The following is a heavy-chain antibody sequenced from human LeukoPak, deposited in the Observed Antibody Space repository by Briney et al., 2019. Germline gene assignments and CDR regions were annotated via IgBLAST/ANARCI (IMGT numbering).Heavy chain of an antibody. D-gene: IGHD3-10*01. J-gene: IGHJ6*02. V-gene: IGHV1-2*02. CDR2: INPNSGGT. CDR3: ARDRWFGEVYGMDV. Sequence: ASVKVSCKASGYTFTGYYMHWVRQAPGQGLEWMGWINPNSGGTNYAQKFQGRVTMTRDTSISTAYIELSRLRSDDTAVYYCARDRWFGEVYGMDVWGQGTTVTVSS. CDR1: GYTFTGYY.